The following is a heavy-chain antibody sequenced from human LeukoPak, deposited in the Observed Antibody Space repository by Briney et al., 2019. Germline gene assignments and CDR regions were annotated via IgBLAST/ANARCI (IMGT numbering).Heavy chain of an antibody. Sequence: SETLSLTCAVYGGSCDDYYCSWIRRPPGKGLEWIGEIHPSGIFYYNSSLMSRVTISIDTSKSQFSLRLTSATAADTGFYYCARGRDRSKAGDHWGQGSLVTVSS. V-gene: IGHV4-34*01. J-gene: IGHJ4*02. CDR3: ARGRDRSKAGDH. D-gene: IGHD5-24*01. CDR1: GGSCDDYY. CDR2: IHPSGIF.